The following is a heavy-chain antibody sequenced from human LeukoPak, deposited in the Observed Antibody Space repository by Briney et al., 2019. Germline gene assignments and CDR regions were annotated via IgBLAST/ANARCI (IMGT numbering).Heavy chain of an antibody. CDR1: GFTFSSYG. V-gene: IGHV3-23*01. D-gene: IGHD3-22*01. J-gene: IGHJ4*02. CDR3: ANHYYDSSGYPRGAYYFDY. Sequence: GGTLRLSCAASGFTFSSYGMSWVRQAPGKGLEWVSAISGSGGSTYYADSVKGRFTISRDNSKNTLYLQMNSLRAEDTAVYYCANHYYDSSGYPRGAYYFDYWGQGTLVTVSS. CDR2: ISGSGGST.